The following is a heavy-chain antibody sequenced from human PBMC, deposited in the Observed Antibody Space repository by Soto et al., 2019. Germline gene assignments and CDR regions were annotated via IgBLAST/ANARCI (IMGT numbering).Heavy chain of an antibody. D-gene: IGHD6-19*01. CDR2: TYYRSKWYN. J-gene: IGHJ6*02. V-gene: IGHV6-1*01. Sequence: SQTLSRTCAISGDSVSSNSAAWNWIRLSPSRGLEWLGRTYYRSKWYNDYAVSVKSRITINPDTAKNQFSLQLNSVIPEDTAVYYCARDPLVQWLVGLYNYGMDVWSQGTTVTVSS. CDR1: GDSVSSNSAA. CDR3: ARDPLVQWLVGLYNYGMDV.